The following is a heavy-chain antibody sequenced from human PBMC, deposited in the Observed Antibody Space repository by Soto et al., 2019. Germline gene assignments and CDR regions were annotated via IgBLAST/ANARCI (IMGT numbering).Heavy chain of an antibody. CDR1: GGCISSGGYS. CDR3: ARAHCGSPRIQLGWFDP. J-gene: IGHJ5*02. CDR2: IYHSGST. Sequence: QLQLQESGSGLVKPSQTLSLTCAVSGGCISSGGYSWSWIRQPPGKGLEWIGYIYHSGSTYYNPSLKSRVTISVDRFKNQFSLKLSSVTAADTAVYYCARAHCGSPRIQLGWFDPWGQGTLVTVSS. V-gene: IGHV4-30-2*01. D-gene: IGHD1-26*01.